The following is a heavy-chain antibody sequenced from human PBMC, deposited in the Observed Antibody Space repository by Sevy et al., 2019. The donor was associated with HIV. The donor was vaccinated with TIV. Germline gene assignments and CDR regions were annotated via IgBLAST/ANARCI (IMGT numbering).Heavy chain of an antibody. CDR1: GFTLSSNA. D-gene: IGHD5-18*01. J-gene: IGHJ4*02. Sequence: GGSLRLSCAASGFTLSSNAMSWVRQAPGKGLKWVSSISSTGGSTYHADSVRGRFSISRDNSKNTLYLHMNSLRAEDTAVYYCAKDPNVDTAMAYYFDYWGQGTLVTVSS. V-gene: IGHV3-23*01. CDR3: AKDPNVDTAMAYYFDY. CDR2: ISSTGGST.